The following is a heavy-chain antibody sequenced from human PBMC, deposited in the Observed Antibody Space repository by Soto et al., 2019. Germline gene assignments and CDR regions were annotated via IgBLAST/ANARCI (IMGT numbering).Heavy chain of an antibody. J-gene: IGHJ6*02. CDR2: ISYDGSNK. Sequence: QVQLVESGGGVVQPGRSLRLSCAASGFTFSSYGMHWVRQAPGKGLEWVAVISYDGSNKYYADSVKGRFTISRDNSKNTLYLQMNSLRAEDTAVYYCAKQIVTADPGYYYGMDVWGQGTTVTVSS. CDR3: AKQIVTADPGYYYGMDV. D-gene: IGHD7-27*01. CDR1: GFTFSSYG. V-gene: IGHV3-30*18.